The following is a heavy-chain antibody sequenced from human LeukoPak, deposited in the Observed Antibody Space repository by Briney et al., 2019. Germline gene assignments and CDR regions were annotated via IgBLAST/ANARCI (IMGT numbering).Heavy chain of an antibody. D-gene: IGHD3-22*01. CDR1: GDSVSSNSAA. V-gene: IGHV6-1*01. CDR2: TYYRSKWYN. CDR3: ARGTGEYYDSSGYYGFDY. Sequence: SQTLSLTCAISGDSVSSNSAAWNWIRQSPSRGLEWLGRTYYRSKWYNDYAVSVKSRITINPDTSKNQFSLKLSSVTAADTAVYYCARGTGEYYDSSGYYGFDYWGQGTLVTVSS. J-gene: IGHJ4*02.